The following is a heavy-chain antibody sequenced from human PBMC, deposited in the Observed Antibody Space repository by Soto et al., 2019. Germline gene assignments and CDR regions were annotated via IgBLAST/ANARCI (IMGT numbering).Heavy chain of an antibody. CDR1: GFTFSNYA. V-gene: IGHV3-23*01. D-gene: IGHD3-10*01. Sequence: EVLLLDSGGGLVQPGGSLRLSCAASGFTFSNYAMTWVRQAPGKWPEWISTVNNGGGGTYYADSVKGRFTISRDNSKNTLYVQVSSLRAADTAVYYCAKERLGRGIDYWGQGILVTVSS. CDR3: AKERLGRGIDY. CDR2: VNNGGGGT. J-gene: IGHJ4*02.